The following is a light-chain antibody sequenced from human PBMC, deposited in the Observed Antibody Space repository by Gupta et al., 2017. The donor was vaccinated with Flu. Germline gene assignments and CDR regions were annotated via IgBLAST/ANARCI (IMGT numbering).Light chain of an antibody. CDR2: DVS. V-gene: IGLV2-14*03. J-gene: IGLJ2*01. CDR1: SSGVGDDNY. Sequence: ISIACTGSSSGVGDDNYVSWYKQHPGEAPPLVIYDVSHRPSGVADRLSGSKSGNTAALTISGLQAADEADYYCCSYTTSIASVLFGGGTKLTVL. CDR3: CSYTTSIASVL.